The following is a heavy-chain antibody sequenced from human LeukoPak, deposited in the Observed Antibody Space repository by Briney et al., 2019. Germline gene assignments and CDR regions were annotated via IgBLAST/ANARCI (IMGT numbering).Heavy chain of an antibody. V-gene: IGHV3-20*04. Sequence: PGGSLRLSCAASGFTFDDYGLCWVRQAPGKGLEWVSGINWNGGSTGYADSVKGRFTISRDNAKNSLYLQMNSLRAEDTAVYYCARESGSVTSEVDFDYWGQGTLVTVSS. J-gene: IGHJ4*02. CDR2: INWNGGST. CDR1: GFTFDDYG. CDR3: ARESGSVTSEVDFDY. D-gene: IGHD4-17*01.